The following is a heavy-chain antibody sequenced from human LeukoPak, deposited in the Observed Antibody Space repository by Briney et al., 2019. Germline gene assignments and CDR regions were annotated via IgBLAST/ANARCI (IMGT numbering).Heavy chain of an antibody. J-gene: IGHJ6*02. Sequence: SSETLSLTCAVSGGSISSGGYSWSWIRQPPGKGLEWIGYIYYSGSTYYNPSLKSRVTMSVDTSKNQFSLKLSSVTAVDTAVYYCASPGYCTGGSCVPVWGQGTTVTVSS. D-gene: IGHD2-15*01. V-gene: IGHV4-30-2*01. CDR2: IYYSGST. CDR3: ASPGYCTGGSCVPV. CDR1: GGSISSGGYS.